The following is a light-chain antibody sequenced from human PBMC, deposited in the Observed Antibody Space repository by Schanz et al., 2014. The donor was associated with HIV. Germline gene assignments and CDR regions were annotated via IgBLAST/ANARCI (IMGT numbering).Light chain of an antibody. Sequence: EIVLTQSPVILSLSPGERATLSCRASQTVSSNSLGWYQQKRGQVPRLLIYAASTRATGIPDRFSGSGSGTDFTLTISRVEPEDYAVYYCQQRTNWPPKVIFGQGTRLEIK. V-gene: IGKV3D-20*02. J-gene: IGKJ5*01. CDR1: QTVSSNS. CDR2: AAS. CDR3: QQRTNWPPKVI.